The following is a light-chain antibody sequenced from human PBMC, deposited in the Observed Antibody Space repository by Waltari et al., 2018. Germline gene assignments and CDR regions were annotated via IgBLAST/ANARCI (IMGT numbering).Light chain of an antibody. CDR1: QTIFYSPTNRNY. Sequence: DFVMTQSPDSLAVSPGERATIHCKSSQTIFYSPTNRNYLAWYQQSPGQPPKLLIYWASVRASGVPDRFSGSGSGTDFTLTISSLQPEDVAVYYCQQYITTLTFGGGTKVEIK. J-gene: IGKJ4*01. CDR3: QQYITTLT. CDR2: WAS. V-gene: IGKV4-1*01.